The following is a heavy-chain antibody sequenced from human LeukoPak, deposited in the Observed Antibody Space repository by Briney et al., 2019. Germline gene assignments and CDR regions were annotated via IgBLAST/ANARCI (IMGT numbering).Heavy chain of an antibody. D-gene: IGHD1-26*01. CDR2: MNPNSGNT. CDR1: GSTFTSYD. CDR3: ARGRVGATSHSNWFFDL. Sequence: ASVKVSCTFSGSTFTSYDINWVRQATGHGLEWMGWMNPNSGNTGYAQKFQGRVTMASDTSITTAYMDLSSLTSEDTAVYYCARGRVGATSHSNWFFDLWGRGTPVTVSS. V-gene: IGHV1-8*01. J-gene: IGHJ2*01.